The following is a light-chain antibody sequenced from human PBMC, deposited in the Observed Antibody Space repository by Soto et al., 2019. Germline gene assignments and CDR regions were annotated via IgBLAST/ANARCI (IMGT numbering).Light chain of an antibody. CDR3: QQYVEGTPIT. CDR2: GAS. J-gene: IGKJ5*01. CDR1: QNVNNR. Sequence: DILLTQSPGSLSVFPGERASLSCRASQNVNNRLAWYQQKAGQAPRLLISGASSRATGIPDRFSGSGSGTDFTLTISRLESDDFALYYCQQYVEGTPITVGQGTRLESK. V-gene: IGKV3-20*01.